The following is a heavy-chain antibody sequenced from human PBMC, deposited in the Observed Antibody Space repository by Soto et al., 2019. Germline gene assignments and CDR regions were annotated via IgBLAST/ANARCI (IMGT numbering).Heavy chain of an antibody. Sequence: GALRLSCAASVSTFSNALMSWVRQAPGKGLEWVGRIKSKTDGGTTDYAAPVKGRFTISRDDSKNTLYLQMNSLKTEDTAVYYCTTSSPATVRWGQGTLVTVSS. CDR1: VSTFSNAL. V-gene: IGHV3-15*01. J-gene: IGHJ4*02. CDR2: IKSKTDGGTT. D-gene: IGHD5-18*01. CDR3: TTSSPATVR.